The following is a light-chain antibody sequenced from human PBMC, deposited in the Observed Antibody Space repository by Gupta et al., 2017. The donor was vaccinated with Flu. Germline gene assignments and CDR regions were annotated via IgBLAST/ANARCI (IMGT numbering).Light chain of an antibody. V-gene: IGLV1-44*01. CDR3: AAWDDSLNVWV. Sequence: QSVLTQPPSASGTPGQRVTISCSGGSSNIGSRPVNWYQQLPGTAPKLLIYSNQQRPSGVPDRFSGSKSGTSASLAISGLQSEDEADYYCAAWDDSLNVWVFGGGTKLTVL. CDR2: SNQ. J-gene: IGLJ3*02. CDR1: SSNIGSRP.